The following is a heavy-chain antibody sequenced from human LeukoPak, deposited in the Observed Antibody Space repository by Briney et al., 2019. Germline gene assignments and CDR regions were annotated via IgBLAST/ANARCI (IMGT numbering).Heavy chain of an antibody. V-gene: IGHV3-21*01. CDR1: GFTFSSYS. CDR2: ISSSSSYI. Sequence: PGGSLRLSCAASGFTFSSYSMNWVRQAPGKGLEWVSSISSSSSYIYYADSVKGRFTISRDNAKNSLYLQMNSLRAEDTAVYYCARAPIWGGMVTYYYMDVWGKGTTVTISS. D-gene: IGHD3-16*01. CDR3: ARAPIWGGMVTYYYMDV. J-gene: IGHJ6*03.